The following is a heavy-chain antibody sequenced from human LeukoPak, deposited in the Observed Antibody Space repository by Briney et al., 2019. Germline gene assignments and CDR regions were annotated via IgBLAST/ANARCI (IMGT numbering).Heavy chain of an antibody. CDR2: INHSGST. D-gene: IGHD2-15*01. CDR1: GGSFSGYY. V-gene: IGHV4-34*01. Sequence: KPSETLSLTCAVYGGSFSGYYWSWIRQPPGKGLEWIREINHSGSTNYNPSLKSRVTISVDTSKNQFSLKLSSVTAADTAVYYCARSGCSGGSCYLNRFDPWGQGTLVTVSS. J-gene: IGHJ5*02. CDR3: ARSGCSGGSCYLNRFDP.